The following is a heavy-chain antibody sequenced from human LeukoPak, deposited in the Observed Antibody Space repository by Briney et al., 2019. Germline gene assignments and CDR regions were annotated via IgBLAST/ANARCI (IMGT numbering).Heavy chain of an antibody. V-gene: IGHV3-23*01. CDR2: ISGSGGTT. CDR1: GFTFSSYA. D-gene: IGHD1-1*01. Sequence: GGSLRLSCAASGFTFSSYAMGWVRQAPGKGLEWVSAISGSGGTTYYADSVKGRFTISRDNSRNTLSLQMNSLRAEDTAVYYCAKEGAYNPTNYFDYWGQGTLVTVSP. CDR3: AKEGAYNPTNYFDY. J-gene: IGHJ4*02.